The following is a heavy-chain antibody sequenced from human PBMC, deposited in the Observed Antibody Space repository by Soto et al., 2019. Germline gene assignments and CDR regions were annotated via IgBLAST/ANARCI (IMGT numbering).Heavy chain of an antibody. CDR2: ISYGGTT. D-gene: IGHD3-3*01. Sequence: SETLSLTCSVSGDSISTTNKYWNWIRQPPGKGLEWIGFISYGGTTFYNPSLKSRLTISVDTSKNRFSLEVSSVAAADTAVYYCARLRGYLVSGQRTYYFDYWGPGTLVTVSS. J-gene: IGHJ4*02. CDR3: ARLRGYLVSGQRTYYFDY. V-gene: IGHV4-39*01. CDR1: GDSISTTNKY.